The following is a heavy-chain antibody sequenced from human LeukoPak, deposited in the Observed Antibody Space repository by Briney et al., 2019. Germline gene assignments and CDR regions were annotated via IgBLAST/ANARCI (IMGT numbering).Heavy chain of an antibody. CDR1: GYTFTSCD. V-gene: IGHV1-8*03. CDR2: MNRNSGNT. CDR3: ATSTGYSRTCYIDY. D-gene: IGHD6-13*01. Sequence: GASVKVSCKASGYTFTSCDMNWVRQATGQGLEWMGWMNRNSGNTGYAQQFQGRVTITRDTSISTAYMELSSLTSEDTAVYYCATSTGYSRTCYIDYWGQGPLVTVSS. J-gene: IGHJ4*02.